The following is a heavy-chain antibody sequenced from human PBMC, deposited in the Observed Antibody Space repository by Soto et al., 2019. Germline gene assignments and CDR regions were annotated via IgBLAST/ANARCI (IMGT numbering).Heavy chain of an antibody. V-gene: IGHV1-2*02. CDR3: FRGGVTSRTFDY. J-gene: IGHJ4*02. D-gene: IGHD3-16*01. CDR1: GYTFTGYY. Sequence: ASVKVSCKASGYTFTGYYMHWVRQAPGQGLEWMGWINPNIGSSTYAQKFQGRVTMTRDASISTAYMELSRLRSDDTAVYYCFRGGVTSRTFDYWGQGTLVTVSS. CDR2: INPNIGSS.